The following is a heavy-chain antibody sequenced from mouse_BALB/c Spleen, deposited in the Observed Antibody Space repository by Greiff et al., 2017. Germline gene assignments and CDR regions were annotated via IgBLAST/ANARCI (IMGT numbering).Heavy chain of an antibody. CDR3: ARGPPLDGYIYAMDY. CDR1: GYTFTDYA. D-gene: IGHD2-3*01. J-gene: IGHJ4*01. V-gene: IGHV1S137*01. CDR2: ISTYYGDA. Sequence: QVQLQQSGAELVRPGVSVKISCKGSGYTFTDYAMHWVKQSHAKSLEWIGVISTYYGDASYNQKFKGKATMTVDKSSSTAYMELARLTSEDSAIYYCARGPPLDGYIYAMDYWGQGTSVTVSS.